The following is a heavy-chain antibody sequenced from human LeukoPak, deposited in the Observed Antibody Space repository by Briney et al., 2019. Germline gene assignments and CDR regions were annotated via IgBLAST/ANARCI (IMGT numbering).Heavy chain of an antibody. V-gene: IGHV3-53*01. Sequence: GGSLRLSCAASGFTVSSNYMSWVRQAPGKGLEWVSVIYSGGSTYYADSVKGRFTISRDNSKNTLYLQMNSLRAEDTAVYYCAKDHSSWSSAEYFQHWGQGTLVTVSS. D-gene: IGHD6-13*01. CDR2: IYSGGST. J-gene: IGHJ1*01. CDR3: AKDHSSWSSAEYFQH. CDR1: GFTVSSNY.